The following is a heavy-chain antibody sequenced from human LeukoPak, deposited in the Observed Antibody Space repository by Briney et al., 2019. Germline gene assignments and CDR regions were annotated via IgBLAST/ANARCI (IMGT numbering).Heavy chain of an antibody. CDR1: VDPISSYY. D-gene: IGHD3-9*01. J-gene: IGHJ4*02. CDR2: IYYSGST. Sequence: SESLSLTFCVHVDPISSYYCSRIRQPPGKGLERIGHIYYSGSTNYNPSLKSRVNISVGTSKNQFSLKRSAVTAAGTAVYYCARHGDYGRYVDWLSYFFDSWGQGTLVTVSA. CDR3: ARHGDYGRYVDWLSYFFDS. V-gene: IGHV4-59*08.